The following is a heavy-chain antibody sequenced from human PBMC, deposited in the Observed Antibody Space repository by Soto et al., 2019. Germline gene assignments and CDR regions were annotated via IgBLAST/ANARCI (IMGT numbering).Heavy chain of an antibody. D-gene: IGHD2-15*01. Sequence: EVQLVESGGSLVQPGGSLRLSCAASGFTFSSYDMHWVRQATGKGLEWVSAIGTAGDTYYPGSVKGRFTISRENAKNSLYLQMNSLRAGDTAVYYCARGVATRYYYYGMDVWGQGTTVTVSS. J-gene: IGHJ6*02. CDR3: ARGVATRYYYYGMDV. CDR2: IGTAGDT. CDR1: GFTFSSYD. V-gene: IGHV3-13*01.